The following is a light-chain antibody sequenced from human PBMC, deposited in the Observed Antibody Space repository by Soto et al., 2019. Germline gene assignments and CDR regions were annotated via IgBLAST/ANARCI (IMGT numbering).Light chain of an antibody. CDR3: HHFNTWPPKA. V-gene: IGKV3-15*01. Sequence: DIVMTQSPATLSVSPGERATLSCRASQNISTNVAWYQQKPGQAPGLLLLSASSRLSDIPARFSGSGSGTEFTLTISGLQSEDVAVYYCHHFNTWPPKAFGQGTKVEFK. J-gene: IGKJ1*01. CDR2: SAS. CDR1: QNISTN.